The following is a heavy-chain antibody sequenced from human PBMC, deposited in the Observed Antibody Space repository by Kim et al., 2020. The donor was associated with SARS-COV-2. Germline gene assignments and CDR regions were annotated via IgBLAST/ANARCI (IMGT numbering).Heavy chain of an antibody. V-gene: IGHV1-69*01. D-gene: IGHD6-13*01. J-gene: IGHJ5*02. Sequence: KYKGRVTITADESTSTAYMELSSLRSEDTAVYYCARDNIGAGTLFGWFDPWGQGTLVTVSS. CDR3: ARDNIGAGTLFGWFDP.